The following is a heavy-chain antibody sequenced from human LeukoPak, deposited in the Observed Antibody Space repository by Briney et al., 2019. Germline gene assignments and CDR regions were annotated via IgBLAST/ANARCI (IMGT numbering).Heavy chain of an antibody. Sequence: QPGRSLRLSCAASGCTFSSYAMHWGRKGPRQGLEWVATLIQDGREKHYVDSVKGRFTISSDNAKNSVYLEMNSLRAEDTAVYFCASWGSVAGQRALDYWGQGTLVTVSS. CDR2: LIQDGREK. D-gene: IGHD6-19*01. CDR1: GCTFSSYA. V-gene: IGHV3-7*03. CDR3: ASWGSVAGQRALDY. J-gene: IGHJ4*02.